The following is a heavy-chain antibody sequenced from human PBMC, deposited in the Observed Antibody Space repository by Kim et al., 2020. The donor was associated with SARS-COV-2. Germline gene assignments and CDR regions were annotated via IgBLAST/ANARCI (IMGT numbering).Heavy chain of an antibody. D-gene: IGHD3-22*01. CDR3: ATQSRYYYDSSGYFDY. V-gene: IGHV3-11*06. Sequence: SVKGRFTISRDNARNSLFLQMNSLRAEDTAVYYCATQSRYYYDSSGYFDYWGQGTLVTVSS. J-gene: IGHJ4*02.